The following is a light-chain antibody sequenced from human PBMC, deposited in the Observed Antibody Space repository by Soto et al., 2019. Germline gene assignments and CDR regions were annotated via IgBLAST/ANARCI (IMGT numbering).Light chain of an antibody. CDR3: QADGRPTPYT. Sequence: EIVLTQSPGTLSLSPGERATLSCRASQSVSSSYLAWYQQKPGQAPRLLIYGASSRATGIPDRFSGSGSGKDFPLTISRLEPEGFAVYFWQADGRPTPYTFGQGTKLEIK. V-gene: IGKV3-20*01. CDR1: QSVSSSY. J-gene: IGKJ2*01. CDR2: GAS.